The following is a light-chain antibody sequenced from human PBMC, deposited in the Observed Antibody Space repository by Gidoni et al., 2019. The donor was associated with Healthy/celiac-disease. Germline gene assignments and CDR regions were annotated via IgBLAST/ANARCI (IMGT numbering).Light chain of an antibody. CDR2: AAS. J-gene: IGKJ1*01. CDR1: QSISSY. V-gene: IGKV1-39*01. Sequence: DSQMTQSPSSLSASVGDRVTITCRASQSISSYLNWYQQKPGTAPKLLIYAASSLQSGVPSRFSGSGSGTDFTLTISSLQPEDFATYYCQQSYSTLWTFGQGTKVEIK. CDR3: QQSYSTLWT.